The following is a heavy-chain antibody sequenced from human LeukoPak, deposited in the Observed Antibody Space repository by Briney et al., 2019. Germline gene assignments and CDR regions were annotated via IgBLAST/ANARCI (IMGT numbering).Heavy chain of an antibody. J-gene: IGHJ4*02. CDR1: GGSINNYY. V-gene: IGHV4-59*01. CDR2: IYFTGSA. CDR3: ARDSSGYYFLPFDF. D-gene: IGHD3-22*01. Sequence: SETLSLTCTVSGGSINNYYWSWIRQSPEKRLEWIGYIYFTGSANYNPSLRSRVTMSVETSKNQFSLRLVSVTAADTAVYFCARDSSGYYFLPFDFWGQGILVTVSS.